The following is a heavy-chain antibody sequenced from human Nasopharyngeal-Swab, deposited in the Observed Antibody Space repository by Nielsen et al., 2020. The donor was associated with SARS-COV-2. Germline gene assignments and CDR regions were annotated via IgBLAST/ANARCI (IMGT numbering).Heavy chain of an antibody. Sequence: GESLKISCAASGFTFSSYWMSWVRQAPGKGLEWVANIKQDGSEKYYVDSVKGRFTISRDNAKNSLYLQMNSLRAEDTAVYYCARDGPNRNYDYWGQGTLVTVSS. CDR1: GFTFSSYW. D-gene: IGHD1-7*01. J-gene: IGHJ4*02. V-gene: IGHV3-7*01. CDR2: IKQDGSEK. CDR3: ARDGPNRNYDY.